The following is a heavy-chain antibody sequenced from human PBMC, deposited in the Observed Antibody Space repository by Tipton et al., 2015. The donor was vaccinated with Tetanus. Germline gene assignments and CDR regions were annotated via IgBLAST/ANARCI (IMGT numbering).Heavy chain of an antibody. V-gene: IGHV4-39*01. D-gene: IGHD1-26*01. J-gene: IGHJ4*02. Sequence: LSLTCTVSGGSISSSSYYWGWIRQPPGKGLEWIGSIYYSGSTYYNPSLKSRVTISVDTSKNQFSLKLSSVTAADTAVYYCARHGGELMLYYFDYWGQVTLVTVSS. CDR2: IYYSGST. CDR1: GGSISSSSYY. CDR3: ARHGGELMLYYFDY.